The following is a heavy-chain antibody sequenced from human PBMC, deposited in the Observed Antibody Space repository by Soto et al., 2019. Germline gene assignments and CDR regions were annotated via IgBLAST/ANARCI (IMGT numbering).Heavy chain of an antibody. Sequence: GGSLRLSCAASGFTFSSYGMHWVRQAPGKGLEWVAVISYDGSNKYYADSVKGRFTISRDNSKNTLYLQMNSLRAEDTAVYYCAKDRGTYYYGSGSYTFDYWGQGTLVTVSS. CDR1: GFTFSSYG. J-gene: IGHJ4*02. D-gene: IGHD3-10*01. V-gene: IGHV3-30*18. CDR3: AKDRGTYYYGSGSYTFDY. CDR2: ISYDGSNK.